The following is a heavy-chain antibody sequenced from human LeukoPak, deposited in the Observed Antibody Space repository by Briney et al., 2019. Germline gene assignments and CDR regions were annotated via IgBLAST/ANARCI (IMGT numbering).Heavy chain of an antibody. D-gene: IGHD5-12*01. CDR3: AKKSAVRVDIVATAYFDY. V-gene: IGHV3-23*01. CDR2: ISGSGGST. J-gene: IGHJ4*02. Sequence: PGGSLRLSCAASGFTFSSYAMSWVRQAPGKGLEWVPAISGSGGSTYYADSVKGRFTISRDNSKNTLYLQMNSLRAEDTSVYYCAKKSAVRVDIVATAYFDYWGQGTLVTVSS. CDR1: GFTFSSYA.